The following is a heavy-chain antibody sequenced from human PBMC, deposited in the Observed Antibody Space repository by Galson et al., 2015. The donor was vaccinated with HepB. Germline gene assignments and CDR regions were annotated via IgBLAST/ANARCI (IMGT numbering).Heavy chain of an antibody. Sequence: SLRLSCAASGFIFSSYSMKWVRQAPGKGLEWVSSISSSSYIYYADSVKGRFTISRDNAKNSLYLQMNSLRAEDTAVYYCARVRGILTHYYGMDVWGQGTTVTVSS. V-gene: IGHV3-21*01. J-gene: IGHJ6*02. CDR2: ISSSSYI. CDR3: ARVRGILTHYYGMDV. CDR1: GFIFSSYS. D-gene: IGHD3-9*01.